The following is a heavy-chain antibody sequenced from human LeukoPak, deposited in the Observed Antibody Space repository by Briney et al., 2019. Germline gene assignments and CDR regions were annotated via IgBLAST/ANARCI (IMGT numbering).Heavy chain of an antibody. J-gene: IGHJ5*02. Sequence: GGSLRLSCAASGFTFSSYAMHWVRQAPGKGLEWVAVISYDGSNKYYADSVKGRFTISRDNSKNTLYLQMNSLRAEDTAVYFCAKAIGYGSGSYYEYNWFDPWGQGTLVTVSS. CDR3: AKAIGYGSGSYYEYNWFDP. V-gene: IGHV3-30*04. CDR2: ISYDGSNK. D-gene: IGHD3-10*01. CDR1: GFTFSSYA.